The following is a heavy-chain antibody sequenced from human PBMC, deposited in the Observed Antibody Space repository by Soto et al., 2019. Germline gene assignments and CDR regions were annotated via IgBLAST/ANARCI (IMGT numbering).Heavy chain of an antibody. CDR2: ISPNSGGT. Sequence: ASLKVSCKASGYTFTGYYMHWVRQAPGQGLEWMGWISPNSGGTNYAQKFQGRVTMTRDTSISTAYMELSRLRSDDTAVYYCASDFWSGPRFYYGMDVWGQGTTVTVSS. D-gene: IGHD3-3*01. CDR3: ASDFWSGPRFYYGMDV. CDR1: GYTFTGYY. J-gene: IGHJ6*02. V-gene: IGHV1-2*02.